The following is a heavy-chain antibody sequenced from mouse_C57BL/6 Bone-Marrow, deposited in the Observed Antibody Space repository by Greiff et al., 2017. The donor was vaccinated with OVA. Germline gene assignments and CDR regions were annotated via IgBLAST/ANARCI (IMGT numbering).Heavy chain of an antibody. D-gene: IGHD2-4*01. J-gene: IGHJ4*01. Sequence: QVQLKQPGAELVKPGASVKMSCKASGYTFTSYWITWVKQRPGQGLEWIGDIYPGSGSTNYNEKFKSKATLTVDTSSSTAYMQLSSLTSEDSAVYYCARWGLRVYYAMDYWGQGTSVTVSS. V-gene: IGHV1-55*01. CDR3: ARWGLRVYYAMDY. CDR1: GYTFTSYW. CDR2: IYPGSGST.